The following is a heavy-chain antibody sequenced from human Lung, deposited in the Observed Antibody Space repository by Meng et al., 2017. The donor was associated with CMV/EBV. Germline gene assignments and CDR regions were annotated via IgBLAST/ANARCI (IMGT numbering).Heavy chain of an antibody. V-gene: IGHV4-59*11. J-gene: IGHJ5*02. CDR2: VFYNGNA. D-gene: IGHD6-13*01. CDR3: ARSRAAWDWFDP. Sequence: GSLRLXCIVSGGSISTHYWSWIRQPPGKGLEWIGYVFYNGNANYNPSLTSRVTISVDTSKNQFSLKLNSVTAADTAVYYCARSRAAWDWFDPWGQGPLVTVSS. CDR1: GGSISTHY.